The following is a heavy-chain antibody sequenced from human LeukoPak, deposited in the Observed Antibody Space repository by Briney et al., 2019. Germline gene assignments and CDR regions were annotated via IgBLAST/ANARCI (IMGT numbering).Heavy chain of an antibody. D-gene: IGHD2-15*01. V-gene: IGHV1-2*02. CDR1: GYTFTGYY. J-gene: IGHJ4*02. CDR3: ARSPRYCSGGSCYFPFDY. CDR2: INPNSGGT. Sequence: ASVKVSCKASGYTFTGYYMHWVRQAPGQGLEWMGWINPNSGGTNYAQKFQGRVTMTRDTSTSTAYMELRSLRSDDTAVYYCARSPRYCSGGSCYFPFDYWGQGTLVTVSS.